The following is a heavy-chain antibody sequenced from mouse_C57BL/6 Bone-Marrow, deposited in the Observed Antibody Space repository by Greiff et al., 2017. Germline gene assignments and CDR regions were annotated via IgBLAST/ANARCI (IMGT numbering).Heavy chain of an antibody. CDR3: ARSYDYDAYTMDY. V-gene: IGHV1-64*01. CDR2: MHPNGGSP. Sequence: QVQLQQPGAELVKPGASVKLSCKASGYTFTNYWMHWVKQRPGQGLEWIGMMHPNGGSPDYNEKFKSEATLSVDKSSRTAYMELSSLTSEDSAVYYCARSYDYDAYTMDYWGQGTSVTVSS. J-gene: IGHJ4*01. D-gene: IGHD2-4*01. CDR1: GYTFTNYW.